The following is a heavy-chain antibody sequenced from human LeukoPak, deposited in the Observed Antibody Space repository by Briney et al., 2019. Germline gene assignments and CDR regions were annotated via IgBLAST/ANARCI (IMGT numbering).Heavy chain of an antibody. J-gene: IGHJ4*02. V-gene: IGHV4-34*01. CDR3: ARVAPSVAGIESGRFDY. CDR2: INHSGST. Sequence: SETLSLTCAVYGGSFSGYYWSWIRQPPGKGLEWIGEINHSGSTYYNPSLKCRVTISVDTSKNQFSLKLSSVTAADTAVYYCARVAPSVAGIESGRFDYWGQGTLVTVSS. D-gene: IGHD6-19*01. CDR1: GGSFSGYY.